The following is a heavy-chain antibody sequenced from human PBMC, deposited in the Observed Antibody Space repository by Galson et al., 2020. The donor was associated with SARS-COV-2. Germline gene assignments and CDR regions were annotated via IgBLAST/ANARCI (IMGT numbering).Heavy chain of an antibody. J-gene: IGHJ6*02. CDR3: TRVGRGEMATTIYYYGMDV. CDR2: IRSKAYGGTT. Sequence: GGSLRLSCTASGFTFGDYAMSWFRQAPGKGLEWVGFIRSKAYGGTTEYAASVKGRFTISRDDSKSIAYLQMNSLKTEDTAVYYCTRVGRGEMATTIYYYGMDVWGQGTTVTVSS. V-gene: IGHV3-49*03. CDR1: GFTFGDYA. D-gene: IGHD5-12*01.